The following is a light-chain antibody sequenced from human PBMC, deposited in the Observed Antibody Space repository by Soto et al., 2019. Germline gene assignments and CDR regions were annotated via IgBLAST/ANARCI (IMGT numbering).Light chain of an antibody. J-gene: IGLJ2*01. CDR1: SSNIGNNY. V-gene: IGLV1-51*01. CDR3: GTWDSSLSAPV. CDR2: GNN. Sequence: QSVLTQPPSVSAAPGQKVTISCSGSSSNIGNNYVSWYQQLPGTAPKLLIYGNNKRPSGIPDRFSGSKSGTSATLGITGLQTGDEADYYCGTWDSSLSAPVFGGGTKLTVL.